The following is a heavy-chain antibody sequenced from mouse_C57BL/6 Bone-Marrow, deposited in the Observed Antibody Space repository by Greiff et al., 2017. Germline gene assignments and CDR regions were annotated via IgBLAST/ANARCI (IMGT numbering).Heavy chain of an antibody. CDR1: GFTFSDYG. J-gene: IGHJ4*01. V-gene: IGHV5-17*01. D-gene: IGHD1-1*01. CDR2: ISSGSSTI. Sequence: EVKLVESGGGLVKPGGSLKLSCAASGFTFSDYGMHWVRQAPEKGLEWVAYISSGSSTIYYAETVKGRFTISRDNAKNTLFLQMTSLRSEDTAMYYCAKGSSSNYYAMDYWGQGTSVTVSS. CDR3: AKGSSSNYYAMDY.